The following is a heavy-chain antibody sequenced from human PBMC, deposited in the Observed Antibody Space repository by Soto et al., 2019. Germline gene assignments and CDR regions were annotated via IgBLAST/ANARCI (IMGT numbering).Heavy chain of an antibody. Sequence: GGSLRLSCAASGFTLSNYAMSWVRQAPGKGLEWVSTFSGTGGYTYYTDSVKGRFTISRDNVNDTLYLQMNNLRAEDSGLYYCTRGPRPISTGTGAYWGQGTQVTVSS. D-gene: IGHD3-10*01. J-gene: IGHJ4*02. V-gene: IGHV3-23*01. CDR2: FSGTGGYT. CDR3: TRGPRPISTGTGAY. CDR1: GFTLSNYA.